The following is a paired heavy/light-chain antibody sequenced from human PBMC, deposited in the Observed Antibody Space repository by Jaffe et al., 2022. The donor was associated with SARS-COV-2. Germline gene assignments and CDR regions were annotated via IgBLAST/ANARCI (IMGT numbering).Light chain of an antibody. CDR3: QQYYSVSPLT. Sequence: DIVMTQSPDSLAVSLGERATINCKSSQSVLYNSNKKNYLAWYQQKPGQPPKLLIYWASTRESGVPDRFSGSGSGTDFTLTISSLQAEDVAVYYCQQYYSVSPLTFGGGTKVEIK. V-gene: IGKV4-1*01. CDR2: WAS. CDR1: QSVLYNSNKKNY. J-gene: IGKJ4*01.
Heavy chain of an antibody. Sequence: QVQLQESGPGLVKPSQTLSLTCTVSGGSISSGSYYWSWIRQPAGKGLEWLGRIFAGGNTNYNPSLKSRVTISLDTSKNQFSLKLNSVTAADAAVYYCARDKGAAPGSAFDIWGQGTMVTVSS. J-gene: IGHJ3*02. CDR3: ARDKGAAPGSAFDI. CDR2: IFAGGNT. D-gene: IGHD6-13*01. V-gene: IGHV4-61*02. CDR1: GGSISSGSYY.